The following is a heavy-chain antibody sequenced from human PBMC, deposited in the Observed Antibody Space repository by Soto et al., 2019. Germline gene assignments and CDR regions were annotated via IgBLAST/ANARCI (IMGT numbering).Heavy chain of an antibody. Sequence: QVQLVESGGGVVQPGRSLRLSCAASGFTFSSYAMHWVRQAPDKGLEWVAVISYDGSNKYYADSVKGRFTISRDNSKNTLYLQMNSLRAEDTAVYYCARDLYYDSSGTLDYWGQGTLVTVSS. J-gene: IGHJ4*02. CDR1: GFTFSSYA. CDR3: ARDLYYDSSGTLDY. V-gene: IGHV3-30-3*01. CDR2: ISYDGSNK. D-gene: IGHD3-22*01.